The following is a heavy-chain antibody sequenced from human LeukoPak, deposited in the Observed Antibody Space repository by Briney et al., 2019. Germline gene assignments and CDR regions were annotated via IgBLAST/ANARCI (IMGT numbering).Heavy chain of an antibody. D-gene: IGHD3-3*01. V-gene: IGHV4-39*01. CDR1: GFTFSSYA. CDR3: ARHAPTDYDFWSGYYTGAFDI. CDR2: IYYSGST. J-gene: IGHJ3*02. Sequence: TGGSLRLSCAASGFTFSSYAMSWVREAPGKGREWIGSIYYSGSTYYNPSLKSRVTISVDTSKNQFSLKLSSVTAADTAVYYCARHAPTDYDFWSGYYTGAFDIWGQGTMVTVSS.